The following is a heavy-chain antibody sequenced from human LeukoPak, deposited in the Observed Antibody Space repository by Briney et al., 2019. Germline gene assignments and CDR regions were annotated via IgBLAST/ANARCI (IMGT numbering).Heavy chain of an antibody. CDR1: GFTFSSQN. CDR2: INFKSEDI. J-gene: IGHJ3*02. D-gene: IGHD4-11*01. CDR3: ARDKDYASDM. Sequence: GGSLRLSCAASGFTFSSQNMNWVRQAPGKGLEWISFINFKSEDIRYADSVEGRFIISRDNARKSLYLHMNSLRAEDTAVYYCARDKDYASDMWGQGTMVTVAS. V-gene: IGHV3-48*01.